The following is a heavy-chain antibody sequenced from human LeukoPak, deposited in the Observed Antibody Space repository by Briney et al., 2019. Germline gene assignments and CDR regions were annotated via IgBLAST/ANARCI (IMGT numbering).Heavy chain of an antibody. Sequence: PGGSLRLSCAASGFTFSTYWMSWVRQAPGKGLEWVANIKGDGSEKYYVNSMKGRVTISGDNARSSLYLQFNSLRVEDTAVYYCAKWRVRGTGDYFDYWGQGTLVTVSS. J-gene: IGHJ4*02. CDR1: GFTFSTYW. V-gene: IGHV3-7*03. D-gene: IGHD7-27*01. CDR3: AKWRVRGTGDYFDY. CDR2: IKGDGSEK.